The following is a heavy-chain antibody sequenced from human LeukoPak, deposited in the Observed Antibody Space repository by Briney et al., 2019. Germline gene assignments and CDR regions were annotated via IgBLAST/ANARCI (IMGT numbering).Heavy chain of an antibody. J-gene: IGHJ4*02. CDR3: AKGTYYYILTGYYDWGFDY. V-gene: IGHV3-43D*04. CDR1: GFTFDDYA. D-gene: IGHD3-9*01. Sequence: GGSLRLSCAASGFTFDDYAMHWVRQSPGKGLEGVSLISWDGGSTYYADSVKGRFTIPRDNSKNSLYLQMNSLRAEDTALYYCAKGTYYYILTGYYDWGFDYWGQGTLVTVSS. CDR2: ISWDGGST.